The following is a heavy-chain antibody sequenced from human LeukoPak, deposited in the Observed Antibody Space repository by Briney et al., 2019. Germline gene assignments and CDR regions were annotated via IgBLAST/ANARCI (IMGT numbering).Heavy chain of an antibody. CDR2: ISYNGGKI. V-gene: IGHV3-30*02. CDR3: AKVAGNIYYFDY. J-gene: IGHJ4*02. Sequence: PGGSLRLSCAASGFNFNIYGMQWVRQAPDKGLEWVTYISYNGGKIHCSDSVKGRFTISRDNSKNTLYLQMNSLRPEDTAVYYCAKVAGNIYYFDYWGQGALVTVSS. D-gene: IGHD4-23*01. CDR1: GFNFNIYG.